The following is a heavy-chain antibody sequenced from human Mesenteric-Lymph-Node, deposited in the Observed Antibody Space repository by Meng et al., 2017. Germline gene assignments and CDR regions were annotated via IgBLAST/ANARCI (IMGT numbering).Heavy chain of an antibody. Sequence: GLVQGSGRGGVRPSGPCALTLAVSGASISSSNGGSWVRQPPGKGLEWIGEIYHSGSTNYNPSLKSRVTISVDKSKNQFSLKLSSVTAADTAVYYCGRQYGDYRGTFDYWGQGTLVTVSS. CDR1: GASISSSNG. CDR2: IYHSGST. CDR3: GRQYGDYRGTFDY. D-gene: IGHD4-17*01. J-gene: IGHJ4*02. V-gene: IGHV4-4*02.